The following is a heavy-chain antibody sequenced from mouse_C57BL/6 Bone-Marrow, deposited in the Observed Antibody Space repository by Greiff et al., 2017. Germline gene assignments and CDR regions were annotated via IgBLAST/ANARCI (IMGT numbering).Heavy chain of an antibody. CDR3: ARYKGYSMDY. Sequence: EVKLVESGGGLVQPGGSLSLSCAASGFTFTDYYMSWVRQPPGKALEWLGFIRNKANGYTTEYSASVKGRFTISRDNSQSILYLQRNALGAEDSATYYCARYKGYSMDYWGQGTSVTVSS. J-gene: IGHJ4*01. V-gene: IGHV7-3*01. CDR2: IRNKANGYTT. CDR1: GFTFTDYY.